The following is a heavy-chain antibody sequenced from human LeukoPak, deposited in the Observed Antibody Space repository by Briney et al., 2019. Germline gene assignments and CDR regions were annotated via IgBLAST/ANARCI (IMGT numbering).Heavy chain of an antibody. CDR1: GYSISSGYN. CDR3: ARVSAEGAFDI. V-gene: IGHV4-38-2*02. Sequence: SETLSLTCTVSGYSISSGYNWGWIRQPPGKGLEWIGMIYHSGSTYYNPSLKSRVTISVDTSKNQFSLKLSSVTAADTAVYYCARVSAEGAFDIWGQGTMVTVSS. CDR2: IYHSGST. J-gene: IGHJ3*02.